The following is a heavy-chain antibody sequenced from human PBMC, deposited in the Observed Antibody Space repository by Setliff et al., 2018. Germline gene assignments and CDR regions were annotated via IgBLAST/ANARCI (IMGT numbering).Heavy chain of an antibody. Sequence: ASVKVSCKVSGYTFTSYAMSWVRQAPGQGLEWMGWINTNTGNPTYAQGFTGRFVFSLDTSVSTAYLQISSLKAEDTAVYYCTSSSSPRGGAFDIWGQGTMVTVSS. CDR1: GYTFTSYA. D-gene: IGHD6-6*01. V-gene: IGHV7-4-1*02. J-gene: IGHJ3*02. CDR2: INTNTGNP. CDR3: TSSSSPRGGAFDI.